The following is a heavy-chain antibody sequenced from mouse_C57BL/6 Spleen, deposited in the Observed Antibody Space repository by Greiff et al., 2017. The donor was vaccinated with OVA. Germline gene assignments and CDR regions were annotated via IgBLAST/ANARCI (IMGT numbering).Heavy chain of an antibody. V-gene: IGHV1-82*01. CDR1: GYAFSSSW. D-gene: IGHD2-1*01. J-gene: IGHJ2*02. Sequence: QVQLQQSGPELVKPGASVKISCKASGYAFSSSWMNWVKQRPGKGLEWIGRIYPGDGDTNYNGKFKGKATLTADKSSSTAYMQLSSLTSEDSAVXFCARPNYSGYFDYWGQGTSLTVSS. CDR3: ARPNYSGYFDY. CDR2: IYPGDGDT.